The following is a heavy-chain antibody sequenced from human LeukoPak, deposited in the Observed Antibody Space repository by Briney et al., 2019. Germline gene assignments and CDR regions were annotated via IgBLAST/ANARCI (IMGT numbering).Heavy chain of an antibody. CDR2: IYYSGST. J-gene: IGHJ3*02. V-gene: IGHV4-31*03. Sequence: SETLSLTCTVSGVSISSGGYYWSWIRQHPGKGLEWIGYIYYSGSTYYNPSLKSRVTISVDTSKNQFSLKLSSVTAADTAVYYCARDYAFGADPDYGDPIAGAFDIWGQGTMVTVSS. CDR3: ARDYAFGADPDYGDPIAGAFDI. CDR1: GVSISSGGYY. D-gene: IGHD4-17*01.